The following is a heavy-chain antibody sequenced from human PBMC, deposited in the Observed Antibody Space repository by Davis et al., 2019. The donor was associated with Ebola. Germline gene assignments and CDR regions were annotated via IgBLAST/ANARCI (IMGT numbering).Heavy chain of an antibody. Sequence: GGSLRLSCAASGFTFRSYTMNWVRQAPGKGLEWVSYISSSSSTIYYADSVKGRFTISRDNAKNSVYLQMNSLRAEDTAVYYCAKDTLKYRSEIDYWGQGTLVTVSS. CDR1: GFTFRSYT. CDR3: AKDTLKYRSEIDY. V-gene: IGHV3-48*01. J-gene: IGHJ4*02. CDR2: ISSSSSTI. D-gene: IGHD2-15*01.